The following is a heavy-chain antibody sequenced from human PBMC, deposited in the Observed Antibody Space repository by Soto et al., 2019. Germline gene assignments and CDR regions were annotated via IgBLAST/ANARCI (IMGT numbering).Heavy chain of an antibody. J-gene: IGHJ6*02. Sequence: PGGSLRLSCAASGFTFSSYGMHWVRQAPGKGLEWVAVIWYDGSNKYYADSVRGRFTISRDNSKNTLYLQMNSLRAEDTAVYYCARVGGYSYGYGGYYYGMDVWGQGTTVTVSS. D-gene: IGHD5-18*01. CDR3: ARVGGYSYGYGGYYYGMDV. CDR1: GFTFSSYG. CDR2: IWYDGSNK. V-gene: IGHV3-33*01.